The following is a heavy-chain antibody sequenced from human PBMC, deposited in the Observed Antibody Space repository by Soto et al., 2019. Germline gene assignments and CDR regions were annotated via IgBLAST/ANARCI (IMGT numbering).Heavy chain of an antibody. CDR3: AKVLSKNYYYPFDF. CDR2: ISGVSSVT. D-gene: IGHD3-10*01. J-gene: IGHJ4*02. CDR1: GGSISDYA. V-gene: IGHV3-23*01. Sequence: VETLILTCPASGGSISDYAMSWVRPAPGKGLEWVSTISGVSSVTYYEDSVKGRFPISRDNDKKTLFLQLNRLSAEDTATYYCAKVLSKNYYYPFDFWGQGTKVTVSS.